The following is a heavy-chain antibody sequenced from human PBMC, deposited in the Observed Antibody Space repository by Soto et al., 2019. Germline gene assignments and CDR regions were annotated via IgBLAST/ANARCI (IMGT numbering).Heavy chain of an antibody. CDR3: AKDIWGYYGSGTYYHFDY. CDR2: ISGSGGST. J-gene: IGHJ4*02. CDR1: GFTFSTYA. V-gene: IGHV3-23*01. Sequence: GGSLRLSCAASGFTFSTYAMSWVRQAPGKGLEWVSSISGSGGSTYYADSVKGRFTISKDISKNTVFLQMNSLRAEDTAVYYCAKDIWGYYGSGTYYHFDYWGQGTLVTVSS. D-gene: IGHD3-10*01.